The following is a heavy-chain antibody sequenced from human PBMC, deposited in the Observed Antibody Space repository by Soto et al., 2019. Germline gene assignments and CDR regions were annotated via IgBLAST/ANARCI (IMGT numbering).Heavy chain of an antibody. Sequence: SETLSLTCTVSGGSISSNSYYWGWIRQPPGKGLEWIGSVHYSGSTYYNPSLKSRVSISVDTSKNQFSLKLSSVTAADAAVYYCARHAYSSGWYGNWFDHWGRGTLVTVSS. V-gene: IGHV4-39*01. CDR2: VHYSGST. J-gene: IGHJ5*02. CDR1: GGSISSNSYY. D-gene: IGHD6-19*01. CDR3: ARHAYSSGWYGNWFDH.